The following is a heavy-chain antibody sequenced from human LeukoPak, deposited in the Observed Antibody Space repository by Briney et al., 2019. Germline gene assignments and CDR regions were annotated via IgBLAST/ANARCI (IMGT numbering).Heavy chain of an antibody. V-gene: IGHV3-30*04. J-gene: IGHJ4*02. CDR3: AKGPLLWG. CDR2: ISSDGSKK. Sequence: GRSLRLSCAASGFTFSNYAMHWVRQAPGKGLEWLAVISSDGSKKFYADSMKGRFTISRDNSKNTLYLQMNSLRAEDTAVYYCAKGPLLWGWGQGTLVTVSS. CDR1: GFTFSNYA. D-gene: IGHD2/OR15-2a*01.